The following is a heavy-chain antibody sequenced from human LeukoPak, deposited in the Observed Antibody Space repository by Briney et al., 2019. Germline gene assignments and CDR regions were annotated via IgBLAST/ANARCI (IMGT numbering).Heavy chain of an antibody. CDR2: MFHNGST. V-gene: IGHV4-30-2*01. CDR1: GGSFSSGGFS. Sequence: SETLSLTCAVSGGSFSSGGFSWSWIRQPPGKGLEWIGYMFHNGSTHYSPSLQRRVTISVDRFKNRFSLRLRSVTAADTAVYYCGRETLGYCSGTTCSLGMDVWGQGTTVTVSS. CDR3: GRETLGYCSGTTCSLGMDV. D-gene: IGHD2-2*01. J-gene: IGHJ6*02.